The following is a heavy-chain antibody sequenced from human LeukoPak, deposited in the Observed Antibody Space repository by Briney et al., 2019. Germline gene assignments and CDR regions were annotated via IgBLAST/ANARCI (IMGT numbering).Heavy chain of an antibody. CDR1: GFTFSSYA. CDR3: TRGRRRDPTGSSYYYGMDV. CDR2: ISYDGSNK. Sequence: GGSLRLSCAASGFTFSSYAMHWVRQAPGKGLEWVAVISYDGSNKYYGDSVKGRFTISRDNSKNSLHLQMNSLRAEDTAVYYCTRGRRRDPTGSSYYYGMDVWGQGTTVAVSS. D-gene: IGHD1-1*01. J-gene: IGHJ6*02. V-gene: IGHV3-30-3*01.